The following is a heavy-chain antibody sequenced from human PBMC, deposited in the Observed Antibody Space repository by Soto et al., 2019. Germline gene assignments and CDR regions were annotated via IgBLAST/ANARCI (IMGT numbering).Heavy chain of an antibody. CDR1: GGSISSYY. CDR2: IYYSGST. CDR3: ARQPDYGILTGFDY. Sequence: ETLSLTCTVSGGSISSYYWSWTRQPPGKGLEWIGYIYYSGSTNYNPSLKSRVTISVDTSKNQFSLKLSSVTAADTAVYYCARQPDYGILTGFDYWGQGTLVTVSS. V-gene: IGHV4-59*08. D-gene: IGHD3-9*01. J-gene: IGHJ4*02.